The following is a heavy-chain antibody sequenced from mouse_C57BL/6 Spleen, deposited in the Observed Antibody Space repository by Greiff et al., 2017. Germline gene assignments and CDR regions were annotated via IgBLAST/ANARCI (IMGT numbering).Heavy chain of an antibody. CDR3: ARWGYYGSSFDY. J-gene: IGHJ2*01. CDR2: INPNNGGT. V-gene: IGHV1-26*01. Sequence: VQLQQSGPELVKPGASVKISCKASGYTFTDYYMNWVKQSHGKSLEWIGDINPNNGGTSYNQKFKGKATLTVDKSSSTAYMELRSLTSEDSAVXYCARWGYYGSSFDYWGQGTTLTVSS. CDR1: GYTFTDYY. D-gene: IGHD1-1*01.